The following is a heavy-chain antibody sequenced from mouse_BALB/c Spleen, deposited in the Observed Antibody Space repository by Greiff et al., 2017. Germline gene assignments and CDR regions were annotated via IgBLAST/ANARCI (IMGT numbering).Heavy chain of an antibody. CDR2: INPDSSTI. CDR3: ARPSDGYYSPWFAY. V-gene: IGHV4-1*02. D-gene: IGHD2-3*01. J-gene: IGHJ3*01. CDR1: GFDFSRYW. Sequence: EVKLLESGGGLVQPGGSLKLSCAASGFDFSRYWMSWVRQAPGKGLEWIGEINPDSSTINYTPSLKDKFIISRDNAKNTLYLQMSKVRSEDTALYYCARPSDGYYSPWFAYWGQGTLVTVSA.